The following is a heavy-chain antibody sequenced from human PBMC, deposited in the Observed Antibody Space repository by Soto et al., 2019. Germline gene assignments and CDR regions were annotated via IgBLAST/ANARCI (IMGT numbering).Heavy chain of an antibody. D-gene: IGHD6-13*01. CDR1: GFTFSDYY. Sequence: GGSPRLSCAASGFTFSDYYMSWIRQAPGKGLEWVSYISSSGSTIYYADSVKGRFTISRDNAKNSLYLQMNSLRAEDTAVYYCARPGVIAEPGTGDYGMDVCGQGPKVTVYS. V-gene: IGHV3-11*01. J-gene: IGHJ6*02. CDR2: ISSSGSTI. CDR3: ARPGVIAEPGTGDYGMDV.